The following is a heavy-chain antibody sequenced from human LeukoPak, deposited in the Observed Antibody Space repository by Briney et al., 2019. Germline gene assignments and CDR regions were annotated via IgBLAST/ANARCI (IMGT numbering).Heavy chain of an antibody. J-gene: IGHJ4*02. V-gene: IGHV3-21*01. D-gene: IGHD2-2*02. CDR1: GFTFSSYS. CDR2: ISSSSSYI. Sequence: PGGSLRLSCAASGFTFSSYSMNWVRQAPGKGLEWVSSISSSSSYIYYADSVKGRFTISRDNAKNSLYLQMNSLRAEDTAVYYCARDRYPIPPSDGFDYWGQGTLVTVSS. CDR3: ARDRYPIPPSDGFDY.